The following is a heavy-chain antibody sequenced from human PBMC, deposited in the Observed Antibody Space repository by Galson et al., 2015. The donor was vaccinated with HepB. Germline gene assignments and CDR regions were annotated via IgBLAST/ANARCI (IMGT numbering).Heavy chain of an antibody. J-gene: IGHJ4*01. V-gene: IGHV1-24*01. CDR1: GYTLGELS. Sequence: SVKVSCKVSGYTLGELSISWVRQAPGKGLEWMGCFDPDNGDTVYAQEFQGRVTLTEDTTTDTAYMDLNSLRSEDTAVYYCATRVDGGYFHFDYWGQGTLVTVSS. CDR3: ATRVDGGYFHFDY. D-gene: IGHD5-18*01. CDR2: FDPDNGDT.